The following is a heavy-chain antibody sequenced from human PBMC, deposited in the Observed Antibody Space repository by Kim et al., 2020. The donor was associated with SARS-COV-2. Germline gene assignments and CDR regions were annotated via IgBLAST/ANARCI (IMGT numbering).Heavy chain of an antibody. D-gene: IGHD5-12*01. CDR2: INAGNGNT. CDR1: GYTFTSYA. V-gene: IGHV1-3*01. CDR3: ARGGRSMVATGV. J-gene: IGHJ4*02. Sequence: ASVKVSCKASGYTFTSYAMHWVRQAPGQRLEWMGWINAGNGNTKYSQKFQGRVTITRDTSASTAYMELSSLRSEDTAVYYCARGGRSMVATGVWGQGTLVTVSS.